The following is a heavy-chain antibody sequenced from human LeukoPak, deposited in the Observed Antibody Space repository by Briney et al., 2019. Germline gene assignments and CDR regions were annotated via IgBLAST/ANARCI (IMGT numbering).Heavy chain of an antibody. CDR3: ARDRVGSSGFYNWFDP. D-gene: IGHD6-19*01. V-gene: IGHV1-18*01. J-gene: IGHJ5*02. CDR2: ISAYNGNT. CDR1: GYTFTSYG. Sequence: GASVKVSCKASGYTFTSYGISWVRQAPGQGLEWMGWISAYNGNTNYAQKLQGRVTMTTDTSTSTAYMELRSLRSDDTAVYYCARDRVGSSGFYNWFDPWGQGTLVTVSS.